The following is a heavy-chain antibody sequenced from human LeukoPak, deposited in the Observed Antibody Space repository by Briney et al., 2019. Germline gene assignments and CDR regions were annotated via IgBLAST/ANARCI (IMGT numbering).Heavy chain of an antibody. CDR2: ISGSGGST. V-gene: IGHV3-23*01. Sequence: GGSLRLSCAASGFTFSSYGMSWVRQAPGKGLEWVSAISGSGGSTYYADSVKGRFTISRDNAMSTLFLQMNSLRAEDTAVYYCYASGSFWDYDYWGQGAQVTVSS. CDR3: YASGSFWDYDY. J-gene: IGHJ4*02. D-gene: IGHD3-10*01. CDR1: GFTFSSYG.